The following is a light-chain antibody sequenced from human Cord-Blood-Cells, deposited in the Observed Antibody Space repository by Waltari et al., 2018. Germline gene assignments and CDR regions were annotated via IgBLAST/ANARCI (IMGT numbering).Light chain of an antibody. V-gene: IGKV4-1*01. J-gene: IGKJ1*01. Sequence: DIVMTQSPDSLAVSLGERATINCKSSQSVLYSSNNKNYLAWYQQKPGQPPKLLIYWASTRESGVPDRFSGSGSGTDFTLTINSLQAEYVAVYYCQQYYSTRTFGQGTKVEIK. CDR3: QQYYSTRT. CDR1: QSVLYSSNNKNY. CDR2: WAS.